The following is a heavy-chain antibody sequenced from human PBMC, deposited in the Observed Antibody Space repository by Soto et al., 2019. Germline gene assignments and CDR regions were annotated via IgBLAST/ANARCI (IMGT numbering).Heavy chain of an antibody. J-gene: IGHJ6*02. CDR2: ISYDGSNK. D-gene: IGHD1-26*01. CDR1: GFTFSSYG. Sequence: GGSLRLSCAASGFTFSSYGMHWVRQAPGKGLEWVAVISYDGSNKYYADSVKGRFTISRDNSKNTLYLQMNSLRAEDTAVYYCAKNLVVAALDGMDVWGQGTTVTVSS. CDR3: AKNLVVAALDGMDV. V-gene: IGHV3-30*18.